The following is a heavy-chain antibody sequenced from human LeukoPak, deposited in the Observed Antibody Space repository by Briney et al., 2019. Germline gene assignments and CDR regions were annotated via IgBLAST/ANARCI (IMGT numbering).Heavy chain of an antibody. CDR3: AKEGSGYYSN. J-gene: IGHJ4*02. V-gene: IGHV3-33*06. CDR1: GFTFSSYG. Sequence: PGGSLRLSCAASGFTFSSYGVHWVRQAPGKGLEWVAVIWYDGSNKYYADSVKGRFTISRDNSKNTLYLQMNSLRAEDTAVYYCAKEGSGYYSNWGQGTLVTVSS. D-gene: IGHD3-22*01. CDR2: IWYDGSNK.